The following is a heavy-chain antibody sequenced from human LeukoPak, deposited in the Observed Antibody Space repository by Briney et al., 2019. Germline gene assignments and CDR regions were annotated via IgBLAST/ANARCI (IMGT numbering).Heavy chain of an antibody. Sequence: GSLRLSCAASGFTFSSYSMNWVRQAPGKGLEWVSSISSSSSYVYYADSVKGRFTISRDNAKNSLYLQMNSLRADDAAVYYCARDQNFYDTTGEGYFQHWGQGTLVTVSS. V-gene: IGHV3-21*01. CDR3: ARDQNFYDTTGEGYFQH. D-gene: IGHD3-22*01. J-gene: IGHJ1*01. CDR2: ISSSSSYV. CDR1: GFTFSSYS.